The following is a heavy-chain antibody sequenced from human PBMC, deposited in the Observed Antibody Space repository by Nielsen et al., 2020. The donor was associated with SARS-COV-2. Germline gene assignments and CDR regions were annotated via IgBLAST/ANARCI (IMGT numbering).Heavy chain of an antibody. CDR2: IYSGGST. Sequence: GGSLRLSCAASGFTVSSNYMSWVRQAPGKGLEWVSVIYSGGSTYYADSVKGRFTISRDNAKNSLYLQMNSLRAEDTAVYYCARDEKSGANDFWSGYYISWFDPWGQGTLVTVSS. CDR3: ARDEKSGANDFWSGYYISWFDP. D-gene: IGHD3-3*01. CDR1: GFTVSSNY. V-gene: IGHV3-53*01. J-gene: IGHJ5*02.